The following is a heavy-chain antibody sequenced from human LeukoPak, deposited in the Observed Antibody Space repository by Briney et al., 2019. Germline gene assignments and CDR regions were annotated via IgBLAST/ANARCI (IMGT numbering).Heavy chain of an antibody. J-gene: IGHJ4*02. V-gene: IGHV4-38-2*01. CDR3: ARIRMITFGGVIVRTYHFDY. Sequence: PSETLSLTCAVSNYSISSGYYWGWIRQPPGKGLEWIGSIYHRGNTYYNPSLKSRVTISVDTSKNQFSLKLSSVIAADTAVYYCARIRMITFGGVIVRTYHFDYWGQGTLVIVSS. D-gene: IGHD3-16*02. CDR2: IYHRGNT. CDR1: NYSISSGYY.